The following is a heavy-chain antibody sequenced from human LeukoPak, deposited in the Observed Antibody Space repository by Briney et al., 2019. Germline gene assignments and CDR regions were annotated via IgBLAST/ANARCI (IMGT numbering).Heavy chain of an antibody. V-gene: IGHV4-39*01. CDR3: ATWRTAKTGFDY. CDR2: IYYSGSP. CDR1: GGSISNNNYY. Sequence: PSETLSLTCTVSGGSISNNNYYWAWIRQPPGKGLECIGSIYYSGSPSYNPSLKSRVTISVDTSKNQFSLRLSSVTAADTAVYYCATWRTAKTGFDYWGQGTLVTVSS. J-gene: IGHJ4*02. D-gene: IGHD1-1*01.